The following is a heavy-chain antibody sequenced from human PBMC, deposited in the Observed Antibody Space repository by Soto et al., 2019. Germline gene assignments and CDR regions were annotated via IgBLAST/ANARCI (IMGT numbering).Heavy chain of an antibody. D-gene: IGHD1-26*01. J-gene: IGHJ4*02. CDR3: RGELLRDSFDY. CDR1: GGTFSSYA. CDR2: IIPIFGTA. Sequence: LVKVSCKASGGTFSSYAISWVRQAPGQGLEWMGGIIPIFGTANYAQKFQGRVTITADESTSTAYMELSSLRSEDTAVYYCRGELLRDSFDYWGQGTLVTVSS. V-gene: IGHV1-69*13.